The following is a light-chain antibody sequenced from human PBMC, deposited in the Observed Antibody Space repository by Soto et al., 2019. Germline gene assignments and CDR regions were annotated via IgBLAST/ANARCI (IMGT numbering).Light chain of an antibody. CDR2: SAS. CDR1: QGISTY. V-gene: IGKV1-16*01. CDR3: QQYYRYPWM. J-gene: IGKJ1*01. Sequence: DIQMTQSPSSLSASIGDRVTITCRASQGISTYLGWYQQKPGKVPKSLIYSASNLQSGVPSRFSASGSGTEFTLTITDMQPDDFATYYCQQYYRYPWMFGQGTEV.